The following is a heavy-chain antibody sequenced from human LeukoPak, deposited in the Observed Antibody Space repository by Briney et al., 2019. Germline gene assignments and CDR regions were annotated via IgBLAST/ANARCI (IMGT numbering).Heavy chain of an antibody. CDR1: GFTFSSYA. J-gene: IGHJ4*02. V-gene: IGHV3-23*01. D-gene: IGHD3-22*01. CDR2: ISGSGGST. Sequence: AGGSLRLPCAASGFTFSSYAMSWVRQAPGKGLEWVSAISGSGGSTYYADSVKGRFTISRDNSKNTLYLQMNSLRAEDTAVYYCAKKVYYDSSGYIDYWGQGTLVTVSS. CDR3: AKKVYYDSSGYIDY.